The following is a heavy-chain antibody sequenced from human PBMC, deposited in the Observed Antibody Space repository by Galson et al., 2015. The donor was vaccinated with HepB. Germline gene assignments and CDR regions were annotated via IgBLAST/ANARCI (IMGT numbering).Heavy chain of an antibody. J-gene: IGHJ2*01. CDR3: ARDGRGEHRDLYDYIWGSYRPGFWYFDL. CDR1: GFTFSSYS. D-gene: IGHD3-16*02. V-gene: IGHV3-48*01. CDR2: ISSSSSTI. Sequence: SLRLSCAASGFTFSSYSMNWVRQAPGKGLEWVSYISSSSSTIYYADSVKGRFTISRDNAKNSLYLQMNSLRAEDTAVYYCARDGRGEHRDLYDYIWGSYRPGFWYFDLWGRGTLVTVSS.